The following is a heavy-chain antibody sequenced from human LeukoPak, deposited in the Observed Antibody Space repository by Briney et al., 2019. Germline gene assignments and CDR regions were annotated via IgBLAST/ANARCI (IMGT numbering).Heavy chain of an antibody. D-gene: IGHD3-16*02. CDR3: AKVSDYDYVWGSYRPHFSLDY. CDR1: GFTFSSYA. CDR2: ISGSGGST. J-gene: IGHJ4*02. Sequence: GGSLRLSCAASGFTFSSYAMSWVRQAPGKGLEWVSAISGSGGSTYYADSVKGRFTISRDNSKNTLYLQMNSLRAEDTAVYYCAKVSDYDYVWGSYRPHFSLDYWGQGTLVTVSS. V-gene: IGHV3-23*01.